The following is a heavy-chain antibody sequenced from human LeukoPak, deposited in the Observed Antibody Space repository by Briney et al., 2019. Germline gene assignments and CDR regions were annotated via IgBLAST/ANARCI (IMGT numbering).Heavy chain of an antibody. CDR3: ARIKLAYCGGDCYSKASIYYFDY. CDR2: MYTSRST. V-gene: IGHV4-4*07. J-gene: IGHJ4*02. Sequence: SETLSLTCTVSGASISSYYWSWIRQPAGKGLEWIGRMYTSRSTNYNPSLKSRVTLSVDTSKNQFSLKLSSVTAADTAVYYCARIKLAYCGGDCYSKASIYYFDYWGQGTLVTVSS. CDR1: GASISSYY. D-gene: IGHD2-21*02.